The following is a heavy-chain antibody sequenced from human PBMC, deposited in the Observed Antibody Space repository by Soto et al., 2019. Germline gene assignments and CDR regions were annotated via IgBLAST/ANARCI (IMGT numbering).Heavy chain of an antibody. CDR1: GDSISRGGYF. Sequence: QVQLQESGPGLVKPSQTLSLTCIVSGDSISRGGYFWTWIRQHPGKGLEWIGYIYDSGRAFYNPSLKSRVTMSVDTSKTQFSLNLRSVTAADTAVFYCARGILRPNHYMDVWGKGTAVAVSS. CDR2: IYDSGRA. CDR3: ARGILRPNHYMDV. V-gene: IGHV4-31*03. J-gene: IGHJ6*03. D-gene: IGHD1-26*01.